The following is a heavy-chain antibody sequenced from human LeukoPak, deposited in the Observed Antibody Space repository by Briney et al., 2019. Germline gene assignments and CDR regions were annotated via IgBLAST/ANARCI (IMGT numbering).Heavy chain of an antibody. J-gene: IGHJ1*01. Sequence: GGSLRLSCAASGFTFSSYAMSWVRQAPGKGLEWVSAISGSGGSTYYADSVKGRFTISRDNSKNTLYLQMNSLRAEDTAVYYCAKDGTPYRYYDSSGYSADFQHWGQGTLVTVSS. CDR3: AKDGTPYRYYDSSGYSADFQH. CDR2: ISGSGGST. V-gene: IGHV3-23*01. CDR1: GFTFSSYA. D-gene: IGHD3-22*01.